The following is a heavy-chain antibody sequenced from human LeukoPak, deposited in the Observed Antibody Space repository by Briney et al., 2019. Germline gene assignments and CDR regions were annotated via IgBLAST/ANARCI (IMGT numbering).Heavy chain of an antibody. CDR1: GFTFSSYS. CDR2: ISSSSSYI. D-gene: IGHD2-21*02. V-gene: IGHV3-21*01. CDR3: ARGFLRGDYHYYYYMDV. Sequence: TGGSLRLSCAASGFTFSSYSMNWVRQAPGKGLEWVSSISSSSSYIYYADSVKGRFTISRDNAKNSLYLQMNSLRAEDTAVYYCARGFLRGDYHYYYYMDVWGKGTTVTVSS. J-gene: IGHJ6*03.